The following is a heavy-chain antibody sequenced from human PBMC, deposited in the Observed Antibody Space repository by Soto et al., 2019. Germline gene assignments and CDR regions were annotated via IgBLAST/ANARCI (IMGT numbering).Heavy chain of an antibody. CDR2: IISIFGTA. D-gene: IGHD3-22*01. CDR3: ASASHYYDSGGSLDY. CDR1: GGTFSSYA. V-gene: IGHV1-69*13. J-gene: IGHJ4*02. Sequence: SVKVSCKASGGTFSSYAISWVRQAPGQGLEWMGGIISIFGTANYAQKFQGRVTITADESTSTAYMELSSLRSEDTAVYYCASASHYYDSGGSLDYWGQGTLVTVSS.